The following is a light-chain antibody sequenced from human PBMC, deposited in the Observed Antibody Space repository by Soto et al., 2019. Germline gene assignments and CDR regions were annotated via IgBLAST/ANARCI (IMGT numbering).Light chain of an antibody. V-gene: IGLV1-47*01. CDR1: TPNIGTNY. CDR2: RND. J-gene: IGLJ1*01. CDR3: AAWDDSLSGFHV. Sequence: QSVLTQPPSASGTPGQRVTISCSGSTPNIGTNYVYWYQQLPGTAPKLLIYRNDQRPSGVPDQFSGSKSGTSASLAISGLRSEDEADYFCAAWDDSLSGFHVFGTGTKVTVL.